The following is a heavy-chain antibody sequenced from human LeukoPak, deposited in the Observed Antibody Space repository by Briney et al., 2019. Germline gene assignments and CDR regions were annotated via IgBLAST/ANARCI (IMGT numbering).Heavy chain of an antibody. V-gene: IGHV4-34*01. Sequence: PSETQSLTCAVYGGSFSNYYWSWIRQSPGRGLEWIGEINDSGTINYNPSLMSRVTISVDKSKNQFSQKLSSVTAADTAVYYCARRWNYGRNYDIVVLLKGGTVSVSS. CDR2: INDSGTI. J-gene: IGHJ6*03. CDR3: ARRWNYGRNYDIVV. CDR1: GGSFSNYY. D-gene: IGHD1-7*01.